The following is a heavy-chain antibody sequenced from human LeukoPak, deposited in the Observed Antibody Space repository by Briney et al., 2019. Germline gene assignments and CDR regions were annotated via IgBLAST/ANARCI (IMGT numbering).Heavy chain of an antibody. J-gene: IGHJ5*02. V-gene: IGHV4-30-2*01. CDR3: ARSVVAAIGGWFDP. D-gene: IGHD2-15*01. CDR2: IYHSGST. Sequence: PSQTLSLTCAASGGSISSGGYSWSWLRQPPGKGLEWIGYIYHSGSTYYNPSLKSRVTISVDRSKNQFSLKLSSVTAADTAVYYCARSVVAAIGGWFDPWGQGTLVTVSS. CDR1: GGSISSGGYS.